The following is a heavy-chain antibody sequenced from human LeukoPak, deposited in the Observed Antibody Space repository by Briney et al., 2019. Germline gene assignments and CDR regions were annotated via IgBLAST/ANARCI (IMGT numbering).Heavy chain of an antibody. J-gene: IGHJ4*02. CDR3: ASEYYYDSSGYYYVSSYFDY. CDR2: ISSSSSYI. CDR1: EFTFSSYA. D-gene: IGHD3-22*01. V-gene: IGHV3-21*01. Sequence: GGSLRLSCAASEFTFSSYAMNWVRQAPGKGLEWVSSISSSSSYIYYADSVKGRFTISRDNAKNSLYLQMNSLRAEDTAVYYCASEYYYDSSGYYYVSSYFDYWGQGTLVTVSS.